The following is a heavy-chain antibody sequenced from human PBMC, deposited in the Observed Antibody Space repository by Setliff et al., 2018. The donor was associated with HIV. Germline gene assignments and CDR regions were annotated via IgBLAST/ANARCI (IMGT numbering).Heavy chain of an antibody. CDR3: VIVPLYENVYDNIWGSYRPLDY. Sequence: ASVKVSCKASEYTFVDYYMHWVQQAPGKGLEWMGRVDPDDGETIYAEKFQDRLTITADASTDTTYMELSSLRFEDTAVYYCVIVPLYENVYDNIWGSYRPLDYWGQGTLVTVSS. D-gene: IGHD3-16*02. CDR1: EYTFVDYY. V-gene: IGHV1-69-2*01. CDR2: VDPDDGET. J-gene: IGHJ4*02.